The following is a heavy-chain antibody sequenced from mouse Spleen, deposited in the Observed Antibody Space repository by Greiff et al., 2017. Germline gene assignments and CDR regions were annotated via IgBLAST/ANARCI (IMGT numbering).Heavy chain of an antibody. CDR2: INPSTGGT. CDR3: ARSYYDYDPFAY. Sequence: VQLKQSGPELVKPGASVKISCKASGYSFTGYYMNWVKQSPEKSLEWIGEINPSTGGTTYNQKFKAKATLSVDKSSSTAYMQLKSLTSEDSAVYYCARSYYDYDPFAYWGQGTLVTVSA. J-gene: IGHJ3*01. D-gene: IGHD2-4*01. CDR1: GYSFTGYY. V-gene: IGHV1-42*01.